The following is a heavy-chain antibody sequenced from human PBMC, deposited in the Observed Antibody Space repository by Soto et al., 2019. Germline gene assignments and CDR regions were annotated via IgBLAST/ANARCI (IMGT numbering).Heavy chain of an antibody. CDR3: ARGSLVGATSFDY. CDR1: GGSVNSDSYY. V-gene: IGHV4-61*01. CDR2: IYYTGST. Sequence: SETLSLTCTVSGGSVNSDSYYWSWIRQPPGRGLKWIGYIYYTGSTNYNPSLKSRVTISIDTSRNQFSLKLSSVTAADTAVYYCARGSLVGATSFDYWGQGTLVTVSS. D-gene: IGHD1-26*01. J-gene: IGHJ4*02.